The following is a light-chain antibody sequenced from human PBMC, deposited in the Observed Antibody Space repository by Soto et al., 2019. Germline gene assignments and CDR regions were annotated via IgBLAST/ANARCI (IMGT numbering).Light chain of an antibody. CDR2: GNS. V-gene: IGLV1-40*01. J-gene: IGLJ1*01. CDR3: QSYDSSLSVYV. CDR1: SSNVGAGYD. Sequence: QSVLTQPPSVSGAPGQRVTGSCTGSSSNVGAGYDVHWYQQLPGTAPKLLIYGNSNRPSGVPDRFSGSQSGTSASLAITGLQAEDEADYYCQSYDSSLSVYVFGTGTKVTVL.